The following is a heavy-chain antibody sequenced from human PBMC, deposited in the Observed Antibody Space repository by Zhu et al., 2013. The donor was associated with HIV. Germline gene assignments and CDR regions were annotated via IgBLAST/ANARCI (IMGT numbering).Heavy chain of an antibody. J-gene: IGHJ4*02. CDR2: INPSGGST. CDR1: GYTFTSYY. D-gene: IGHD3-22*01. V-gene: IGHV1-46*01. CDR3: ARDLTYDSTPRWTWDY. Sequence: VQLVQSGAEVKKPGASVKASCKASGYTFTSYYMHWVRQAPGQGLEWMGIINPSGGSTSYAQKFQGRVTMTRDTSTSTVYMELSSLRSEDTAVYYCARDLTYDSTPRWTWDYWGQGTLVTVSS.